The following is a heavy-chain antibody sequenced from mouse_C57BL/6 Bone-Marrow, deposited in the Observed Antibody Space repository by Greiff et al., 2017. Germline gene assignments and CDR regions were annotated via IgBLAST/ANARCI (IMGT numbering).Heavy chain of an antibody. D-gene: IGHD2-2*01. CDR3: ALWLRRGNYLDY. Sequence: VQGVESGPELVKPGASVKISCKASGYAFSSSWMNWVKQRPGKGLEWIGRIYPGDGDTNYNGKFKGKATLTADKSSSTAYMQLSSLTSEDSAVYFCALWLRRGNYLDYWGQGTTLTVSS. V-gene: IGHV1-82*01. CDR2: IYPGDGDT. J-gene: IGHJ2*01. CDR1: GYAFSSSW.